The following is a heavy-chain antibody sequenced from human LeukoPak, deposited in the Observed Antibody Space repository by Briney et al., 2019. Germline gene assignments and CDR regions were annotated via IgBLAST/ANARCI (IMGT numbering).Heavy chain of an antibody. V-gene: IGHV1-18*01. D-gene: IGHD2-8*02. CDR3: ARGLVVSDDFDY. CDR1: GGTFSSYA. J-gene: IGHJ4*02. Sequence: ASVKVSCKASGGTFSSYAISWVRQAPGQGLEWMGWISAYNGNTNYAQKLQGRVTMTTDTSTSTAYMELRSLRSDDTAVYYCARGLVVSDDFDYWGQGTLVTVSS. CDR2: ISAYNGNT.